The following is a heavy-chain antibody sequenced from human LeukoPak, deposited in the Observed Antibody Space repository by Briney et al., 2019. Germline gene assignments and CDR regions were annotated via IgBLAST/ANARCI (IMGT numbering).Heavy chain of an antibody. V-gene: IGHV1-69*13. J-gene: IGHJ4*02. CDR2: IIPIFGTA. CDR3: ARVKRRDGYKSLDY. D-gene: IGHD5-24*01. Sequence: GASVKVSCKASGGTFSSYAISWVRQAPGQGLEWMGGIIPIFGTANYAQKFQGRVTITADESTSTAYMELSSLRSEDTAVYYCARVKRRDGYKSLDYWGQGTLVTVSS. CDR1: GGTFSSYA.